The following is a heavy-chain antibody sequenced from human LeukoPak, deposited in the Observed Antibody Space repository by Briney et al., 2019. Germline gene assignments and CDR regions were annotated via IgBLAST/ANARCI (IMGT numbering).Heavy chain of an antibody. D-gene: IGHD6-19*01. Sequence: GGSLRLSCTTSGFTFSSSAMSWVRQAPGKGLEWVSDINSSGGRTYYADSVKGRFTISRDNAKKSVYLQMNSLRAEDTAVYYCARGSTYSSGWYTGFDYWGQGTLVTVSS. V-gene: IGHV3-23*01. J-gene: IGHJ4*02. CDR1: GFTFSSSA. CDR2: INSSGGRT. CDR3: ARGSTYSSGWYTGFDY.